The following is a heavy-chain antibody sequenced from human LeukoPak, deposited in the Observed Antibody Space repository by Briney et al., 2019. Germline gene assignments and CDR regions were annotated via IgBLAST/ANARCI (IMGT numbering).Heavy chain of an antibody. V-gene: IGHV3-23*01. CDR2: ISGSGGST. J-gene: IGHJ4*02. Sequence: GGTLRLSCAASGFTFSSYGMSWVRQAPGKGLEWVSGISGSGGSTYYADSVKGRFTISRDNSKNTLYLQMNSLRAEDTAVYYCAKDLSVILTGYLDYWGQGTLVTVSS. CDR3: AKDLSVILTGYLDY. CDR1: GFTFSSYG. D-gene: IGHD3-9*01.